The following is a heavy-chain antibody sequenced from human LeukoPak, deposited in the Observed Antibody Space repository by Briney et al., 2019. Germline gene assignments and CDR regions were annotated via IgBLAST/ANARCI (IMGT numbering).Heavy chain of an antibody. CDR3: ARDVGTIFGEGYYYMDV. CDR2: IYYSGST. J-gene: IGHJ6*03. CDR1: GGSISSSSYY. V-gene: IGHV4-39*07. Sequence: SETLSLTCTVSGGSISSSSYYWGWIRQPPGKGLEWIGSIYYSGSTYYNPSLKSRVTISVDTSKNQFSLKLSSVTAADTAVYYCARDVGTIFGEGYYYMDVWGKGTTVTVSS. D-gene: IGHD3-3*01.